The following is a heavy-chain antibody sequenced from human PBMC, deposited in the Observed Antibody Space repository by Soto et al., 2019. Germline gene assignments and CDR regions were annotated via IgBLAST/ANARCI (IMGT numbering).Heavy chain of an antibody. J-gene: IGHJ2*01. D-gene: IGHD5-12*01. CDR3: ARPLRRDGYNSWYFDL. CDR1: GFTFSSYG. V-gene: IGHV3-7*03. Sequence: EVQLVESGGGLVQPGGSLSLSCAASGFTFSSYGMSWVRQAPGKGLEWVANIKQDGSEKYYVDSVKGRFTISRDNAKNSLYLQMNSLRAEDTAVYYCARPLRRDGYNSWYFDLWGRGTLVTVSS. CDR2: IKQDGSEK.